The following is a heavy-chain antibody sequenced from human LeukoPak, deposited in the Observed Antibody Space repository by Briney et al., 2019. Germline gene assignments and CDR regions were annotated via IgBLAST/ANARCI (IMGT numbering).Heavy chain of an antibody. Sequence: GGSLRLSCATSGFTFSSYWMSWLRQAPGKGLEWVANVKPDGREIYYVDSVKGRFTISRDNAKNSLYLEMNRLRVEDTAVYYCARDRGGISRYWGQGTLVTVSS. J-gene: IGHJ4*02. CDR3: ARDRGGISRY. CDR2: VKPDGREI. CDR1: GFTFSSYW. D-gene: IGHD5-12*01. V-gene: IGHV3-7*01.